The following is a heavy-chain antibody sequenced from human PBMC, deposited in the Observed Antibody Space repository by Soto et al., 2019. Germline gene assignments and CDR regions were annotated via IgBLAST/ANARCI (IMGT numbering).Heavy chain of an antibody. CDR1: GYTFSNYC. CDR3: AREGRGKKACYNGLVSLGY. J-gene: IGHJ4*02. Sequence: ASVKVSCKASGYTFSNYCVNWVRQAPGQGLEWVGYIMACNNNPHYAQKFVGRVTMTADTSTSTAFLELRSLTSDDTAVYYCAREGRGKKACYNGLVSLGYWGQGTLVTVSS. V-gene: IGHV1-18*01. D-gene: IGHD2-2*02. CDR2: IMACNNNP.